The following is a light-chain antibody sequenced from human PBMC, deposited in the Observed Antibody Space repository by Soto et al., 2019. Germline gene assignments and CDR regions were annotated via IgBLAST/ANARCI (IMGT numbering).Light chain of an antibody. J-gene: IGKJ5*01. CDR3: QHYDTSPIT. Sequence: IVMTQSPGTLSVSPGERATLSCRASQSVSGNLAWYQQKPGQAPRLLISGASTRATGIPARFSGSGSGTEFTLTISRLEPEDFAVYCCQHYDTSPITFGQGTRLEIK. CDR2: GAS. CDR1: QSVSGN. V-gene: IGKV3-15*01.